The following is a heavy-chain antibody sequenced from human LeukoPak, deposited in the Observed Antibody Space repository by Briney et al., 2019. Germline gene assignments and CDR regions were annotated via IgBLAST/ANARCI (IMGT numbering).Heavy chain of an antibody. J-gene: IGHJ6*03. CDR1: GFTFSSYS. Sequence: GGSLRPSCAASGFTFSSYSMNWVRQAPGKGLEWVSSISSSSSYIYYADSVKGRFTISRDNAKNSLYLQMNSLRAEDTAVYYCARDPSYYYYYYYMDVWGKGTTVTVSS. V-gene: IGHV3-21*01. CDR2: ISSSSSYI. CDR3: ARDPSYYYYYYYMDV.